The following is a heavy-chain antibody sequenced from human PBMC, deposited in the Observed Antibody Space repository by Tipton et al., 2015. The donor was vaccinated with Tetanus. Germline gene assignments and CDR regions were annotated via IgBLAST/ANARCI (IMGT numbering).Heavy chain of an antibody. V-gene: IGHV4-39*01. CDR3: ARLSSSANDAHGFDI. D-gene: IGHD3-22*01. CDR2: IYDTGNV. J-gene: IGHJ3*02. Sequence: TLSLTCTVSGGSISRTNYYWGWIRQPLGKGLEWIGSIYDTGNVHYNPALTSRVTMSVDTSKIQFSLSLRSVTAADTAVYYCARLSSSANDAHGFDIWGQGTMVTVSS. CDR1: GGSISRTNYY.